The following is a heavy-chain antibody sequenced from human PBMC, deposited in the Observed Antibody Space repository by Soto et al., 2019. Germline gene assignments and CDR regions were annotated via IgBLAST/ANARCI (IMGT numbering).Heavy chain of an antibody. CDR2: IIPIFGTA. CDR3: ARSRWELQRGYYYYGMDV. V-gene: IGHV1-69*13. J-gene: IGHJ6*02. D-gene: IGHD1-26*01. Sequence: GASVKVSCKASGGTFSSYAISWVRQAPGQGLEWMGGIIPIFGTANYAQKFQGRVTITADESTSTAYMELSSLRSEDTAVYYCARSRWELQRGYYYYGMDVWGQGTTVTSP. CDR1: GGTFSSYA.